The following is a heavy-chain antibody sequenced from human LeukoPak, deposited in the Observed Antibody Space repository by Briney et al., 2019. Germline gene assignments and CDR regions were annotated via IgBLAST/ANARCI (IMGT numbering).Heavy chain of an antibody. CDR3: ARALYYDFWSGYSEPAYYYYIDV. V-gene: IGHV1-69*13. J-gene: IGHJ6*03. D-gene: IGHD3-3*01. Sequence: ASVKVSCKASGGTFSSYAISWVRQAPGQGLEWMRGIIPIFGTANYAQKFQGRVPITADESTSTAYMELSSLRSEDTAVYYCARALYYDFWSGYSEPAYYYYIDVWGKGTTVTVSS. CDR2: IIPIFGTA. CDR1: GGTFSSYA.